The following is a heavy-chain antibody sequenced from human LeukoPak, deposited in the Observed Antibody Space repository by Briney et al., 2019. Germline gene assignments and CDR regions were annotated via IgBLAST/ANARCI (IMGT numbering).Heavy chain of an antibody. CDR3: AKGDRQFDY. J-gene: IGHJ4*02. CDR1: GGSISTYY. Sequence: TSETLSLTCTVSGGSISTYYWSWIRQPPGKGLEWIGYIYYSGSTNYNPSLKSRVTISLDTSKNQFSLNLSSVTAADTAVYYCAKGDRQFDYWGQGTLVTVSS. V-gene: IGHV4-59*01. CDR2: IYYSGST.